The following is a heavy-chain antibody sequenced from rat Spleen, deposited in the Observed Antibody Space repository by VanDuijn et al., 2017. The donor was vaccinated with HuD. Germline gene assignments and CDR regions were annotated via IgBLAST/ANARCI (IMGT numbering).Heavy chain of an antibody. CDR1: GFSLTDYS. J-gene: IGHJ2*01. Sequence: EVQLKESGPGLVQPSQTLSLTCTVSGFSLTDYSVHWVRQPPGKGLEWMGVMWRGGSTAYNLALKSRLSISRDTSKSQVFLKMNSLQTEDTATYYCAREKFGVDYWGQGVMVTVSS. CDR3: AREKFGVDY. D-gene: IGHD4-3*01. V-gene: IGHV2S63*01. CDR2: MWRGGST.